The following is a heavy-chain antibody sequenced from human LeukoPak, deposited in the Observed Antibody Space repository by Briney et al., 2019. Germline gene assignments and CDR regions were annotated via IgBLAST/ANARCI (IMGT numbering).Heavy chain of an antibody. J-gene: IGHJ3*02. Sequence: PSETLSLTCTVSGGSISSYYWSWIRQPPGKGLEWIGYIYYSGSTNYNPSLKSRVTISVDTSKNQFSLKLRSVTAADTAVYYCARAVGDFWSGYPDAFDIWGQGTMVTVSS. V-gene: IGHV4-59*01. CDR3: ARAVGDFWSGYPDAFDI. CDR2: IYYSGST. CDR1: GGSISSYY. D-gene: IGHD3-3*01.